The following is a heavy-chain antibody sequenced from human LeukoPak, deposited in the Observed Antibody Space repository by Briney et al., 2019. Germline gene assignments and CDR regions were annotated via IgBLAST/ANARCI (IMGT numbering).Heavy chain of an antibody. CDR3: ARSGITYYDPLRV. J-gene: IGHJ3*01. Sequence: SSETLSLTCTVSSGSVNSGSFYRSWIRQPAGKGLEWIGRIYTSGSTNYNPSLKSRVTMSVDTSKNQFSLKLSSVTAADTAVYYCARSGITYYDPLRVWGQGTMVTVSS. CDR2: IYTSGST. D-gene: IGHD3-3*01. V-gene: IGHV4-61*02. CDR1: SGSVNSGSFY.